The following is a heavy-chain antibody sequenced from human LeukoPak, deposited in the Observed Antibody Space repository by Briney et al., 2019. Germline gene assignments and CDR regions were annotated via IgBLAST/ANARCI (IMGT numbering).Heavy chain of an antibody. J-gene: IGHJ4*02. CDR2: IYTSGST. Sequence: SETLSLTCTVSGGSISSGSYYWSWIRQPAGKGLQWIGRIYTSGSTNYNPSLKSRVTISVDTSKNQFSLKLSSVTAADTAVCYCASAFGDYVSTFDYWGQGTLVTVSS. V-gene: IGHV4-61*02. CDR3: ASAFGDYVSTFDY. CDR1: GGSISSGSYY. D-gene: IGHD4-17*01.